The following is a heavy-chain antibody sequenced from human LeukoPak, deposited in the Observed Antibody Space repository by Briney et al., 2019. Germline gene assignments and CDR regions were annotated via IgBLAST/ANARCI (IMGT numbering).Heavy chain of an antibody. Sequence: GGSLRLSCAGSGFTFPTYGMHWVRQAPGKGLEWVSSISSSSSYICYADSVKGRFTISRDNAKNSLYLQMNSLRAEDTAVYYCARDPPMAVTGWGYAFDIWGQGTMVTVSS. CDR2: ISSSSSYI. CDR1: GFTFPTYG. D-gene: IGHD6-19*01. J-gene: IGHJ3*02. CDR3: ARDPPMAVTGWGYAFDI. V-gene: IGHV3-21*01.